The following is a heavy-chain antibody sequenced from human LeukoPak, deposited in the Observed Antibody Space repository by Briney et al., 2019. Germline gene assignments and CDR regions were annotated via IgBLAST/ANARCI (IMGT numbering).Heavy chain of an antibody. Sequence: ASVKVSCKASGYTFTSYGISWVRQAPGQGLEWMGWISAYNGNTNYAQKLQGRVTMTTDTSTSTAYMELRSLRSDDTAVYYCAGYYCSGGICYHFDYWGQGTLVTVSS. CDR1: GYTFTSYG. CDR3: AGYYCSGGICYHFDY. V-gene: IGHV1-18*01. D-gene: IGHD2-15*01. J-gene: IGHJ4*02. CDR2: ISAYNGNT.